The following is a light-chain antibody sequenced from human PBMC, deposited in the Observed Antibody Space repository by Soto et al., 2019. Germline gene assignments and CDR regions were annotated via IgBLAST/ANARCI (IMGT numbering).Light chain of an antibody. CDR2: DAA. V-gene: IGKV3-11*01. CDR1: RSVRSS. CDR3: QLGSSWPKT. J-gene: IGKJ3*01. Sequence: IGLSQSPATLSLCPGDRATLYCRASRSVRSSLAWYIQLAGQSPRLLIHDAAYRASGTPARISGSGSGTDFTLSISSLEPEDFAVYFCQLGSSWPKTFGRGTKVDL.